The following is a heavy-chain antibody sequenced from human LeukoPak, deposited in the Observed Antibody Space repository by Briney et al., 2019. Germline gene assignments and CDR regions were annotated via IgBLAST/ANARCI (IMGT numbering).Heavy chain of an antibody. CDR2: IYYSGST. J-gene: IGHJ1*01. CDR3: ATVAVPDEYFQH. V-gene: IGHV4-59*08. CDR1: GGSISSYY. D-gene: IGHD2-2*01. Sequence: TSETLSLTCTVSGGSISSYYWSWIRQPPGKGLEWIGYIYYSGSTNYNPSLKSRVTISVDTSKNQFSLKLSSVTAADTAVYYCATVAVPDEYFQHWGQGTLVTVSS.